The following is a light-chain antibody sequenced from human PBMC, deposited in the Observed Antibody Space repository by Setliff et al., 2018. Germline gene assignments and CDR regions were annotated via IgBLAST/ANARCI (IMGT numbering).Light chain of an antibody. J-gene: IGLJ1*01. V-gene: IGLV2-14*03. CDR2: AVT. CDR3: CSYTSSSTLV. CDR1: SNDVGGYNY. Sequence: QSALTQPASVSGSLGQSITISCTGTSNDVGGYNYVSWYKQHPGEAPQLMIYAVTKRPSGVSNRFSGSKSGKAASLTISGLQAEDEADYYCCSYTSSSTLVFGTGTKVTVL.